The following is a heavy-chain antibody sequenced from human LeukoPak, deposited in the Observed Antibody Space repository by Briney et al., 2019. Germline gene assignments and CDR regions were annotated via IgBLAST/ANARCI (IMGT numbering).Heavy chain of an antibody. CDR1: GFTFSSYD. J-gene: IGHJ4*02. CDR2: IYYSGST. V-gene: IGHV4-39*01. Sequence: GSLRLSCAGSGFTFSSYDMNWVRQPPGKGLEWIGSIYYSGSTYYNPSLKSRVTISVDTSKNQFSLKLSSVTAADTAVYYCARHAGNHYDILTGGIDYWGQGTLVTVSS. CDR3: ARHAGNHYDILTGGIDY. D-gene: IGHD3-9*01.